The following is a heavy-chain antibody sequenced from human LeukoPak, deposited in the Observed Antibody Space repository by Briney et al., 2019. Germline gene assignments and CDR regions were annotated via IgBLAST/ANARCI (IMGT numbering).Heavy chain of an antibody. J-gene: IGHJ6*03. Sequence: SETLSLTCTVSGGSISSYYWSWIRQPAGKGLEWIGRIYTSGSTNYNPSLKSRVTMSVDTSKNQFSLKLSSVTAADTAVYYCAREEKRQTFYYYYYMDVWGKGTTVTVSS. D-gene: IGHD6-25*01. CDR2: IYTSGST. V-gene: IGHV4-4*07. CDR3: AREEKRQTFYYYYYMDV. CDR1: GGSISSYY.